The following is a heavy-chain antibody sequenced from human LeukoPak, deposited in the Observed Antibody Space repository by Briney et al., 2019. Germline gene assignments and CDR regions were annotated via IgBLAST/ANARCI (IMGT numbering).Heavy chain of an antibody. CDR2: IYYSGST. CDR3: ASLDTAMVLIY. Sequence: SETLSLTCTVSGGSISSYYWSWIRQPPGKGLEWIGYIYYSGSTNYNPSLKSRVTISVDTSKNQFSLKLSSVTAADTAVYYCASLDTAMVLIYWGQGTLVTASS. J-gene: IGHJ4*02. D-gene: IGHD5-18*01. V-gene: IGHV4-59*01. CDR1: GGSISSYY.